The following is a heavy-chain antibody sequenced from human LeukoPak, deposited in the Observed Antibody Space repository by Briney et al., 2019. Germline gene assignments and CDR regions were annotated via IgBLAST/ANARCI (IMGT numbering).Heavy chain of an antibody. V-gene: IGHV4-4*07. Sequence: KPSETLSLTCTVSGGSIRSFYWSWIRQSAGKGLEWVGRIYSHGNANYNPSLNSRVTMSVDTSKNQFSLKLTSVTAADTAVFYCARQGVAKYNWNFLNWFDPWGPGTLVTVSS. CDR2: IYSHGNA. D-gene: IGHD1-7*01. CDR3: ARQGVAKYNWNFLNWFDP. J-gene: IGHJ5*02. CDR1: GGSIRSFY.